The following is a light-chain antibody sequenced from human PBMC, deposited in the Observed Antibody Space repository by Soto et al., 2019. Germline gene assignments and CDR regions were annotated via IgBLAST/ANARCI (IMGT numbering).Light chain of an antibody. V-gene: IGKV3-11*01. CDR1: ESVSSY. Sequence: EVVLTQSPATLPLSPGERATLSCRASESVSSYLAWYQHKPGQAPRLLIYDASNRATGIPARFSGSGSGTDFTLIITTLEPEDFAVYYCQQRRVWPPTFGQGTRLEIK. CDR3: QQRRVWPPT. CDR2: DAS. J-gene: IGKJ5*01.